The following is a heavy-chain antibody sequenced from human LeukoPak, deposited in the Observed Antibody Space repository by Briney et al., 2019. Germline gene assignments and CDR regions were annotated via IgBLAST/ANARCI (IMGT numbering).Heavy chain of an antibody. CDR1: GYTFTSYD. CDR3: ARGSRDEWELQPYAFDI. J-gene: IGHJ3*02. Sequence: ASVKVSCKASGYTFTSYDINWVRQATGHGLEWMGWMNPNSGNTSYAQKSQGRVTMTRNTSTSTAYMELSSLRSEDTAVYYCARGSRDEWELQPYAFDIWGQGTMVTVSS. CDR2: MNPNSGNT. D-gene: IGHD1-26*01. V-gene: IGHV1-8*01.